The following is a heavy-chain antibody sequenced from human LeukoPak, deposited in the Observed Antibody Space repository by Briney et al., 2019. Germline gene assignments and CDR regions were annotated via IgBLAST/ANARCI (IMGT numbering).Heavy chain of an antibody. CDR3: ARDRIPTYYYGMDV. CDR1: GFTFSSYG. CDR2: IWYDGSNK. V-gene: IGHV3-33*01. Sequence: PGRSLRLSCAASGFTFSSYGMHWVSQAPGKGLEWGAVIWYDGSNKYYADSVKGRFTISRDNSKNTLYLQMNSLRAEDTAVYYCARDRIPTYYYGMDVWVQGTTVTVSS. J-gene: IGHJ6*02.